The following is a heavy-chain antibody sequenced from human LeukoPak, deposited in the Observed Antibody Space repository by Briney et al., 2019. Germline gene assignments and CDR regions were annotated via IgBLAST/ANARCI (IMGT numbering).Heavy chain of an antibody. J-gene: IGHJ6*02. CDR1: GGSITNYY. V-gene: IGHV4-59*08. CDR2: IYYTGST. Sequence: PSETLSLTCTVSGGSITNYYWSWVRQPPGKGLEWVGYIYYTGSTNYNPSLKSRVTMSVDTSKNQFSLKLNSVTAADTAVYYCAKSYGMDVWGQGTTVTVSS. CDR3: AKSYGMDV.